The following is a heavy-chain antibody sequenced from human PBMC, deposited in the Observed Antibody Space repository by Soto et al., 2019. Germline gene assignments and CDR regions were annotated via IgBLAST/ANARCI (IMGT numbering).Heavy chain of an antibody. J-gene: IGHJ2*01. V-gene: IGHV3-74*01. CDR2: INSDGSST. CDR1: GFTFSSYW. Sequence: EVQLVESGGGLVQPGGSLSLSCAASGFTFSSYWMHWVRQAPGKGLVWVSRINSDGSSTSYADSVKGRFTISRDNAKNTLDLQMNSLRAEDTAVYYCARGGSLNWYFDLWGRGTLVTVSS. CDR3: ARGGSLNWYFDL. D-gene: IGHD1-26*01.